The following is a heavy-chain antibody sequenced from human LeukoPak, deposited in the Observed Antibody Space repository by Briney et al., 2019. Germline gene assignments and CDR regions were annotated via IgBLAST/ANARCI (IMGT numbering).Heavy chain of an antibody. CDR2: ISGSGGDT. Sequence: GGSLRLSCAASGFAFISYDMSWVRQAPKKGLEWVSTISGSGGDTYYAESVKGRFTVSRDNSKNTLYLQINSLRAEDTAIYYCAKDRSCTNNVCHGDFDYWGRGTLVTVSS. D-gene: IGHD2-8*01. CDR1: GFAFISYD. J-gene: IGHJ4*02. V-gene: IGHV3-23*01. CDR3: AKDRSCTNNVCHGDFDY.